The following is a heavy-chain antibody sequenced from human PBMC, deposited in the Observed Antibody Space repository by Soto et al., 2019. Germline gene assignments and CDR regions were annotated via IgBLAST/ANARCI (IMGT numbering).Heavy chain of an antibody. CDR3: ASGKAVVVAALAI. D-gene: IGHD2-15*01. Sequence: EVQLLESGGGLVQPGGSLRLSCRASGFTFSSSAMTWVRQAPGQGLEWVASISENGGSRGGTYYADSVKGRFTISRDNSNNTLYLQVDSLRGADTAVYYCASGKAVVVAALAILGQGTMVTVSS. CDR2: ISENGGSRGGT. CDR1: GFTFSSSA. J-gene: IGHJ3*02. V-gene: IGHV3-23*01.